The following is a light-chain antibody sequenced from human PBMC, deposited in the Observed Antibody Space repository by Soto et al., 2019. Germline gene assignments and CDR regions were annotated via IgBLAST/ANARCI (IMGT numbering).Light chain of an antibody. CDR2: EVN. CDR3: SSFAVSNSFV. Sequence: QSVLTQPPSASGSPGQSVTISCTGTSDDVGSYNYVSWYQQHPGKAPKLMIYEVNKRPSGVLDRFSGSKSGNTASLTVSGLQAEDEADYYCSSFAVSNSFVFGTGTKVTVL. V-gene: IGLV2-8*01. J-gene: IGLJ1*01. CDR1: SDDVGSYNY.